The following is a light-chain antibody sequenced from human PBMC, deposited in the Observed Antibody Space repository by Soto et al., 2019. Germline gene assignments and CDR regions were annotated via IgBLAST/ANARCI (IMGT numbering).Light chain of an antibody. Sequence: IQMTQSASSLSASVGDRFTITCLASQTISDYLNWYQQKPGKAPKLLIYAASNLQSGVPSRFSGSGAGTDFTLTISRLQPEDFATYYCQQSYRTSALTFGRGTRVEI. CDR2: AAS. CDR3: QQSYRTSALT. CDR1: QTISDY. V-gene: IGKV1-39*01. J-gene: IGKJ5*01.